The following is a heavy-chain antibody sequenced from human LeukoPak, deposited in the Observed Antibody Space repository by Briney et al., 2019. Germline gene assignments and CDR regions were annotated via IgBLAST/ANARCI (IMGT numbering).Heavy chain of an antibody. V-gene: IGHV3-30*18. CDR3: AKDGVPAATNGMDV. D-gene: IGHD2-2*01. Sequence: GGSLRLSCAASGFTFSSYGMHWVRQAPGKGLEWGAVISYDGSNKYYADSVKGRFTISRDNSKNTLYLHMNSLRAEDTAVYYCAKDGVPAATNGMDVWGQGTTVTVSS. CDR2: ISYDGSNK. CDR1: GFTFSSYG. J-gene: IGHJ6*02.